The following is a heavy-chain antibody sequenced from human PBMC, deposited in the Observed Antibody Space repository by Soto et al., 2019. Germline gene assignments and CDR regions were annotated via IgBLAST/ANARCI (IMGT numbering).Heavy chain of an antibody. CDR2: IGESGTPT. J-gene: IGHJ4*02. CDR1: GFTFSSYA. Sequence: GGSLRLSCAASGFTFSSYAMKWVRQAPGKGLEWVSLIGESGTPTYYADSVKGRFTISRDNSKNTLYLEMNSLRAEDTAVYYCARDKSSGIAVAGYFDYWGQGTLVTVSS. CDR3: ARDKSSGIAVAGYFDY. D-gene: IGHD6-19*01. V-gene: IGHV3-23*01.